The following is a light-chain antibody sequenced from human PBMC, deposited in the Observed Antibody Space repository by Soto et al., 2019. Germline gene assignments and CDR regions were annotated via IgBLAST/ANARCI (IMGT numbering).Light chain of an antibody. Sequence: EIVMTQSPATLSVSPGERATLSCRASQSVSSNLAWYQQKPGQAPRLLIYGASTRATGIPARFSGSGSGTEFTLTISSLQSEDFAVYYCQQYNNWPTLMFGGGTKVEI. CDR2: GAS. CDR1: QSVSSN. CDR3: QQYNNWPTLM. V-gene: IGKV3-15*01. J-gene: IGKJ4*02.